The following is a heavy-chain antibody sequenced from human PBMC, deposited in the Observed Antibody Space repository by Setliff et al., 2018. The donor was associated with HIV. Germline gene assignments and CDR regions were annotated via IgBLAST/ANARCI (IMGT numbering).Heavy chain of an antibody. CDR1: GFNFRSYS. J-gene: IGHJ4*02. V-gene: IGHV3-48*03. CDR3: ARVRSGSYSPSDY. CDR2: ISSSASSI. Sequence: GGSLRLSCAASGFNFRSYSLHWVRQAPGKGLEWVAYISSSASSIYYADSVKGRFIVSRDNIKNRLFLRMNSLTAEDTAVYYCARVRSGSYSPSDYWGQGTLVTVSS. D-gene: IGHD1-26*01.